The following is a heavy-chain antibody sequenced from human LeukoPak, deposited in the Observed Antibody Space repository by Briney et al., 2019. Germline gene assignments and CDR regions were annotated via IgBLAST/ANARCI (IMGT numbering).Heavy chain of an antibody. D-gene: IGHD3-9*01. CDR3: SGTGFDWLLTPYYMDV. J-gene: IGHJ6*03. CDR2: ISSEANTYAT. CDR1: GFTFSGAA. V-gene: IGHV3-73*01. Sequence: QAGGSLRLSCAASGFTFSGAAIHWVRQASGKGLEWVGHISSEANTYATAYAASVRGRFTISRDDSKNTAYLQMNSLKTEDTAVYYCSGTGFDWLLTPYYMDVWGKGTTVIVSS.